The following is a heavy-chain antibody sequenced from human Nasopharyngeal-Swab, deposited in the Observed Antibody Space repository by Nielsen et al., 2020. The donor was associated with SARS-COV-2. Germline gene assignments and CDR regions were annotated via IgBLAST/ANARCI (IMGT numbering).Heavy chain of an antibody. CDR2: INHSGST. V-gene: IGHV4-34*01. J-gene: IGHJ4*02. CDR3: ARVGIAAAGGLPNDY. D-gene: IGHD6-13*01. Sequence: RQAPGKGLEWIGEINHSGSTNYNPSLKRRVTISVDTSKNQFSLKLSSVTAADTAVYYCARVGIAAAGGLPNDYWGQGTLVTVSS.